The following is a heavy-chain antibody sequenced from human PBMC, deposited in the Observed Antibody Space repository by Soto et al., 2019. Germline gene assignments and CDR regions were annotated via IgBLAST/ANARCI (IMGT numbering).Heavy chain of an antibody. V-gene: IGHV2-5*02. J-gene: IGHJ4*02. CDR1: GFSLSTSGVG. CDR3: AHRLDYSSGYPFDY. D-gene: IGHD3-22*01. Sequence: QITLKESGTTLVKPTQTLTLTCTFSGFSLSTSGVGVGWIRQPPGKALEWLALIYWDDDKRYSPSLKSRLTITKDTSKNRVVLTMTNMDPVDTATYYCAHRLDYSSGYPFDYWGQGTLVTVSS. CDR2: IYWDDDK.